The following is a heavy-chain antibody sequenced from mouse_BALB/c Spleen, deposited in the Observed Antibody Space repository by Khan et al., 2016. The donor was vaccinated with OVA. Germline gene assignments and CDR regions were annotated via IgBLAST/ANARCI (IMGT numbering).Heavy chain of an antibody. Sequence: QIQLVQSGAELAKPGASVKMSCKASGYTFTTYWMHWVKQRPGQGLEWIGYIDPSTGYTEYNQKFKDKATLTTDKSSSTAYMQLSSLTSEDSAVYYCASTGLYGIIAYWGQGTLVTVSA. J-gene: IGHJ3*01. V-gene: IGHV1-7*01. CDR3: ASTGLYGIIAY. CDR2: IDPSTGYT. D-gene: IGHD1-1*01. CDR1: GYTFTTYW.